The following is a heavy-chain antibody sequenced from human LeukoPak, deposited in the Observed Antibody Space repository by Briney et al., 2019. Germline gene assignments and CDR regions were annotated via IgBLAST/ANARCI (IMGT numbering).Heavy chain of an antibody. J-gene: IGHJ4*02. CDR3: ARDSRSSYSFDY. CDR2: INPNSGGT. V-gene: IGHV1-2*02. CDR1: GYTFTGEY. Sequence: ASVKVSCKASGYTFTGEYLHWVRQAPGQGLEWLGWINPNSGGTNYAQKFQGRVTMTRDTSITTAYMELSSLRSDDTAVYYCARDSRSSYSFDYWGQGTLVTVTS. D-gene: IGHD6-6*01.